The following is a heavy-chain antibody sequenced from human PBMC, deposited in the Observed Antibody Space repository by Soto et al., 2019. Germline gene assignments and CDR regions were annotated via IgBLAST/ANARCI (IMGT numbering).Heavy chain of an antibody. CDR2: IRNKADKYAT. V-gene: IGHV3-73*01. CDR3: AKDAEMATIL. D-gene: IGHD5-12*01. Sequence: SLRLSCVASGLTFSASAMHWVRQASGKGLEWVGRIRNKADKYATVYAAPVQGRFTISRDDSKSMAYLQMNSLKTEDTAVYYCAKDAEMATILWGQGTLVTVSS. CDR1: GLTFSASA. J-gene: IGHJ4*02.